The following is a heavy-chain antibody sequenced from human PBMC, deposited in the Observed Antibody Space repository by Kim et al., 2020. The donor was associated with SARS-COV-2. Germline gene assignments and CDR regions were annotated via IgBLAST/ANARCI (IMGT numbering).Heavy chain of an antibody. CDR1: GFTFSSYA. J-gene: IGHJ6*02. D-gene: IGHD6-19*01. V-gene: IGHV3-23*03. CDR3: ATDRTSGWAMDV. CDR2: FYDGGSTT. Sequence: GGSLRLSCAASGFTFSSYAMNWVRQAPGKGLEWVSAFYDGGSTTYYADSVRGRFTISSDDSKNTLYLQMNSLSAEDTAIYYCATDRTSGWAMDVWGHGTT.